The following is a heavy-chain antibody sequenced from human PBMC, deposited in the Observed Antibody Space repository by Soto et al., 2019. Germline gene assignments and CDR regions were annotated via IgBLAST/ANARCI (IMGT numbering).Heavy chain of an antibody. CDR2: IYYSGST. Sequence: QLQLQESGPGLVKPSEPLSLTCTVSGGSISSSSYYWGWIRQPPGKGLERIGSIYYSGSTYYNPSLKSRVTISVDPSKNQFSLKLSSVTAADTAVYYCASSPFEPDYWAQGPLVNLSS. CDR1: GGSISSSSYY. J-gene: IGHJ4*02. V-gene: IGHV4-39*01. D-gene: IGHD3-10*01. CDR3: ASSPFEPDY.